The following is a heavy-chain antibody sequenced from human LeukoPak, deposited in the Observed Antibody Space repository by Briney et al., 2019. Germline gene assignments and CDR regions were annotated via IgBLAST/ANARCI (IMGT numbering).Heavy chain of an antibody. J-gene: IGHJ3*02. Sequence: GGSLRLSCAASGFIFSSYNINWVRQAPGKGLEWVSSISSSSSNIYYADSVKGRFTISRDNAKNSLYLQMNSLRAEDTAVYYCARDREDAFDIWGQGTMVTVSS. CDR3: ARDREDAFDI. V-gene: IGHV3-21*01. CDR1: GFIFSSYN. CDR2: ISSSSSNI.